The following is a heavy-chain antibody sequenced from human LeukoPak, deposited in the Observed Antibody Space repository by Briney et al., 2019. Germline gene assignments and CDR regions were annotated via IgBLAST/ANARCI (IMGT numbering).Heavy chain of an antibody. CDR1: GGSISSSSYY. J-gene: IGHJ3*02. Sequence: SETLSLTCTVSGGSISSSSYYWAWIRQPPGKGLEWIGSIYYSGSTYYNPSLKSRVTISVDTSKNQFSLKLSSVAAADTAVYYCARHCRTTGSESVFDIWGQGKMVTVSS. V-gene: IGHV4-39*01. D-gene: IGHD1-7*01. CDR3: ARHCRTTGSESVFDI. CDR2: IYYSGST.